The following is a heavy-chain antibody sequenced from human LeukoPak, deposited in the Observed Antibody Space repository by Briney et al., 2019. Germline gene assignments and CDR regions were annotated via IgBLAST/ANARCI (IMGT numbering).Heavy chain of an antibody. CDR1: GFTFSSYA. Sequence: PGGSLRLSCAASGFTFSSYAMHWVRQAPGKGLEWVAVISYDGSNKYYADSVKGRFTISRDNSKNTLYLQMNSLRAEDTAVYYCARETYYYGSGSYYGPATDLHYFDYWGQGTLVTVSS. D-gene: IGHD3-10*01. V-gene: IGHV3-30*01. CDR3: ARETYYYGSGSYYGPATDLHYFDY. J-gene: IGHJ4*02. CDR2: ISYDGSNK.